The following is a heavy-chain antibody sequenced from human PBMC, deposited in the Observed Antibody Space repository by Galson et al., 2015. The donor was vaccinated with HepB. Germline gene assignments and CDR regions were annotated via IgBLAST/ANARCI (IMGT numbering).Heavy chain of an antibody. V-gene: IGHV3-23*01. CDR3: VKGGWLAS. CDR2: IDGRDGRT. CDR1: GFTVSTSD. Sequence: SLRLSCAASGFTVSTSDMSWVRQAPGQGLQWVLFIDGRDGRTYYADSVKGRFTISRDSFKNTMYLQMNSLRTEDTAIYYCVKGGWLASWGQGTLLTVSS. D-gene: IGHD5-24*01. J-gene: IGHJ4*02.